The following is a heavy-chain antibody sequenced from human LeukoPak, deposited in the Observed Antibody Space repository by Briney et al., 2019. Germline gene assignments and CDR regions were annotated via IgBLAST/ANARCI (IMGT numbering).Heavy chain of an antibody. CDR1: GYAFPSYY. CDR2: INPSGGST. Sequence: ASGKCSSKASGYAFPSYYMHWVRPAPGQGLEWMGIINPSGGSTSYAQKFQGRVTMTRDTSTSTVYMELSSLRSEDTAVYYCARDVYPGVYWGQGTLVTVSS. J-gene: IGHJ4*02. V-gene: IGHV1-46*01. D-gene: IGHD3-10*01. CDR3: ARDVYPGVY.